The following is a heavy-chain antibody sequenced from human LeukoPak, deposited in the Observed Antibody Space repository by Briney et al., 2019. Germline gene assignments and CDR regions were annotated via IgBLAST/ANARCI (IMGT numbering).Heavy chain of an antibody. CDR3: AKDLDGDTAMTTDY. Sequence: GGSLRLSCAASGFTFSSYWMHWVRQAPGKGLEWVSAISGSGGSTYYADSVKGRFTISRDNSKNTLYLQMNILRAEDTAVYFCAKDLDGDTAMTTDYWGQGTLVTVSS. V-gene: IGHV3-23*01. CDR1: GFTFSSYW. J-gene: IGHJ4*02. D-gene: IGHD5-18*01. CDR2: ISGSGGST.